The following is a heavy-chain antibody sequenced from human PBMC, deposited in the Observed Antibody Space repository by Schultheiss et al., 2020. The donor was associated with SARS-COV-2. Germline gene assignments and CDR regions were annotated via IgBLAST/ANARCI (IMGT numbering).Heavy chain of an antibody. D-gene: IGHD3-10*01. Sequence: SETLSLTCTVSGGSISSYYWSWIRQPPGKGLEWIGYIYYSGSTNYNPSLKSRVTISVDTSKNQFSLKLSSVTAADTAVYYCARENTYYGPMDVWGQGTTVTVSS. CDR3: ARENTYYGPMDV. CDR1: GGSISSYY. J-gene: IGHJ6*02. V-gene: IGHV4-59*01. CDR2: IYYSGST.